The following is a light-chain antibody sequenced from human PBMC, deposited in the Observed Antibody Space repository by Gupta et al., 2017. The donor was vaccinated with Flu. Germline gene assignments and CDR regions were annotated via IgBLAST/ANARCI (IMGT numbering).Light chain of an antibody. CDR2: DAS. CDR1: QSISSNY. CDR3: QQYGSSPFT. Sequence: GTMSLSPGARATLSCRASQSISSNYLAWYQQKPGQAPRLLMYDASKRATGISDRFSGSGSGTDFTLTINRLEPEDFAVYYCQQYGSSPFTFGHGTKVDFK. V-gene: IGKV3-20*01. J-gene: IGKJ3*01.